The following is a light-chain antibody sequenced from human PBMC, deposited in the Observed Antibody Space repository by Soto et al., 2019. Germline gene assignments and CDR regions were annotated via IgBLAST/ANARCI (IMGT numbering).Light chain of an antibody. J-gene: IGKJ5*01. CDR1: QSVSSSY. Sequence: IVLTQSPGTLSLSPGERATLSCRASQSVSSSYLAWYQQKPGQAPRLLIYAASTRATGIPARFIGNGSGTEFTLTISSLQSEDFATYYCQQANSFPFTFGQGTRLEIK. V-gene: IGKV3D-7*01. CDR3: QQANSFPFT. CDR2: AAS.